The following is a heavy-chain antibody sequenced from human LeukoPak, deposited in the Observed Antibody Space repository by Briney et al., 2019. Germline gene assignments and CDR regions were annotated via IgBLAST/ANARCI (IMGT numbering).Heavy chain of an antibody. CDR2: IYHSGST. J-gene: IGHJ4*02. CDR1: GGSISGYY. Sequence: SETLSLTCTVSGGSISGYYWSWIRQPPGKGLEWIGEIYHSGSTNYNPSLKSRVTISVDKSKNQFSLKLSSVTAADTAVYYCACYDSSGKYFDYWGQGTLVTVSS. D-gene: IGHD3-22*01. V-gene: IGHV4-59*12. CDR3: ACYDSSGKYFDY.